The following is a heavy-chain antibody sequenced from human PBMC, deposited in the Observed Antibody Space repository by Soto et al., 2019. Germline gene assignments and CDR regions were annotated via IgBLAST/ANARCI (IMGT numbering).Heavy chain of an antibody. J-gene: IGHJ4*02. Sequence: GGSLRLSCAASGFTFSTYAMSWVRQAPGKGLEWVSAIRGSGDTTYYADSVKGRFTISRDNSKNTLYLQMNSLGVEDTAVFYCAKDGGGGFIAGIDYWGQGTLVTVSS. V-gene: IGHV3-23*01. D-gene: IGHD3-16*01. CDR1: GFTFSTYA. CDR3: AKDGGGGFIAGIDY. CDR2: IRGSGDTT.